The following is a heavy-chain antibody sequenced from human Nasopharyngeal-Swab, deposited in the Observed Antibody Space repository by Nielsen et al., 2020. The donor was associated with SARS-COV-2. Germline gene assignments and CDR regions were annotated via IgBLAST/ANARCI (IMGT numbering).Heavy chain of an antibody. V-gene: IGHV4-39*07. J-gene: IGHJ4*02. CDR3: ARIIRRRGWYSHVDY. CDR2: TYRSGSGSA. D-gene: IGHD6-19*01. CDR1: GDSISRSDDY. Sequence: SETLSLTCTASGDSISRSDDYWGWIRQTPGKGLEWIVSTYRSGSGSAYYNPSLKSRVTISIVPSKNLFSLNLKSVTAADTAVYYCARIIRRRGWYSHVDYWSQGTLVTVSS.